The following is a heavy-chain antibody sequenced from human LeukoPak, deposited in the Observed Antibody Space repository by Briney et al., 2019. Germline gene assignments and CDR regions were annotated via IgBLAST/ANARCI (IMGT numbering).Heavy chain of an antibody. CDR3: ASYGSGSYSPLGY. Sequence: ASVKVSCKASGYTFTGYYLHWVRQAPGQGLEWMGWIDPHSGGTNYAQKFQGRVTMTRDSSINTAYMELSSLRSDDTAVYYCASYGSGSYSPLGYWGQGTLVTVSS. D-gene: IGHD3-10*01. V-gene: IGHV1-2*02. CDR1: GYTFTGYY. J-gene: IGHJ4*02. CDR2: IDPHSGGT.